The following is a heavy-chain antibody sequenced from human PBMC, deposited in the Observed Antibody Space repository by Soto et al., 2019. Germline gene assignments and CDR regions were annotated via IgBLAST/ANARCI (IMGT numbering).Heavy chain of an antibody. CDR1: GFTFSDRA. J-gene: IGHJ4*02. CDR2: PTPGGFNT. Sequence: EVQLLESGGDLVQPGGSLRLSCAASGFTFSDRAMTWVRQAPGKGLEWVSAPTPGGFNTYYTDSVRGRFTIYRDNSRNTLYLEMKSLRAEDTATYYCAVSNSHGSGSRYDYWGQGTLVAVSS. V-gene: IGHV3-23*01. D-gene: IGHD3-10*01. CDR3: AVSNSHGSGSRYDY.